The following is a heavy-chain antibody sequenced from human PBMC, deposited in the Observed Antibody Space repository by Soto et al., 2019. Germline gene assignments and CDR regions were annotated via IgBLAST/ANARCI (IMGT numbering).Heavy chain of an antibody. J-gene: IGHJ3*02. Sequence: QVQLVQSGAEVKKPGASVKVSCKASGYTFINYAMHCVRQAPGQSLEWMGWINGGKGNTKYSEKIQSRVTITRDTSASTAYMELSSLRSEDTAVYYCASGMVDAFQIWGQGTMVTVSS. D-gene: IGHD2-8*01. CDR3: ASGMVDAFQI. CDR1: GYTFINYA. V-gene: IGHV1-3*01. CDR2: INGGKGNT.